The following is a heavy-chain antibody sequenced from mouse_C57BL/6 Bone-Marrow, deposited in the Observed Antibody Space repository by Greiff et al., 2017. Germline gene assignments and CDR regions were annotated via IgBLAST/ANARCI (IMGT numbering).Heavy chain of an antibody. CDR3: AREGNYYGSPYAMDY. J-gene: IGHJ4*01. V-gene: IGHV1-19*01. CDR1: GYTFTDYY. D-gene: IGHD1-1*01. Sequence: EVQLVESGPVLVKPGASVKMSCKASGYTFTDYYMNWVKQSHGKSLEWIGVINPYNGGTSYNQKFKGKATLTVDKSSSTAYMELNSLTSEDSAVYYCAREGNYYGSPYAMDYWGQGTSVTVSS. CDR2: INPYNGGT.